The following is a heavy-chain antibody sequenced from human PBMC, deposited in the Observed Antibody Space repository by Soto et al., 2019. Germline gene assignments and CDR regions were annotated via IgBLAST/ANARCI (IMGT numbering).Heavy chain of an antibody. CDR2: IYSCGST. D-gene: IGHD5-18*01. Sequence: GSLRVAGTASGFTVSSNYMSWVRQAPGKGLEWVSGIYSCGSTYYADSVKGRFTISRDNSKNTLYLQMNSLRDEDTAVYYCARDPWASGYSYFYYGMDVWGQGTKVTVYS. CDR3: ARDPWASGYSYFYYGMDV. V-gene: IGHV3-53*01. CDR1: GFTVSSNY. J-gene: IGHJ6*02.